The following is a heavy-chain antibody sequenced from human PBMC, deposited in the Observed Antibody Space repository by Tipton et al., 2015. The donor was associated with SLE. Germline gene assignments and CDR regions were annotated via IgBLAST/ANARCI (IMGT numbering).Heavy chain of an antibody. CDR1: GGSISSSNYY. CDR3: ARRGSSWYRGWFDP. D-gene: IGHD6-13*01. CDR2: IYYSGST. J-gene: IGHJ5*02. Sequence: TLSLTCTVSGGSISSSNYYWGWIRQPPGKGLEWIGSIYYSGSTYYNPSLKSRVTISVDTSKNQFSLKLSSVTAADTAVYYCARRGSSWYRGWFDPWGQGTLVSVSS. V-gene: IGHV4-39*01.